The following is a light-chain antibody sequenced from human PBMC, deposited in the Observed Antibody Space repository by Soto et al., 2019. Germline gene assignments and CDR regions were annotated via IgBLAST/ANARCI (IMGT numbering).Light chain of an antibody. V-gene: IGKV1-5*01. CDR2: DAS. Sequence: DIQMTQSPSTLSASVGDRVTITCRASQSISSWLAWYQQKPGKAPKLLIYDASSLESGVPSRFSGSGSGTEFPLTISSLQPDDFATYYCQQYKSYPWTFGQGTKMEIK. J-gene: IGKJ1*01. CDR1: QSISSW. CDR3: QQYKSYPWT.